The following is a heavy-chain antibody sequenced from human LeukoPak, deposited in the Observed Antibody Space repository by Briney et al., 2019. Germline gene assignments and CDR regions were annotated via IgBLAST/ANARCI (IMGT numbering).Heavy chain of an antibody. Sequence: PGGSLRLSCAASGFTFSSYAMSWVRQAPGKGLGWVSAISGSGGSTYYADSVKGRFTISRDNSKNTLYLQMNSLRAEDTAVYYCAKDPELERPPNWFDPWGQGTLVTVSS. J-gene: IGHJ5*02. CDR3: AKDPELERPPNWFDP. V-gene: IGHV3-23*01. CDR2: ISGSGGST. CDR1: GFTFSSYA. D-gene: IGHD1-1*01.